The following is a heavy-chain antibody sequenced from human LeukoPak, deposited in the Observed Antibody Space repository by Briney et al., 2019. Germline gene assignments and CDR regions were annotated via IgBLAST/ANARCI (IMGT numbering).Heavy chain of an antibody. CDR2: IGSRTNTM. CDR1: GFTFHNYS. Sequence: GGSLRLSCAASGFTFHNYSMNWVRQAPGKGLEWVSYIGSRTNTMYYADSVQGRFTISRDNAKNSLYLQMNSLTAKDTAIYYCARFPLATTLHYWYFDLWGRGTQVIVSS. CDR3: ARFPLATTLHYWYFDL. J-gene: IGHJ2*01. D-gene: IGHD2-15*01. V-gene: IGHV3-48*01.